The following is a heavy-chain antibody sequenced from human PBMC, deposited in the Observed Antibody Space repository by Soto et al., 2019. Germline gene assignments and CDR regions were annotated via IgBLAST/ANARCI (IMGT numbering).Heavy chain of an antibody. CDR2: IYYSGST. V-gene: IGHV4-59*08. J-gene: IGHJ6*02. CDR3: ARQWGSSSAGFYYYYYGMDV. CDR1: GGSISSYY. D-gene: IGHD6-6*01. Sequence: SETLSLTCTVSGGSISSYYWSWIRQPPGKGLEWIGYIYYSGSTNYNPSLKSRVTISVDTSKNQFSLKLSSVTAADTAVYYCARQWGSSSAGFYYYYYGMDVWGQGTTVTVSS.